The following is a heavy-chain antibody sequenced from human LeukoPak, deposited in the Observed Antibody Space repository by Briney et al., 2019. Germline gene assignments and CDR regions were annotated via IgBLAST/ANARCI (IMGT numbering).Heavy chain of an antibody. CDR1: GFTFSLSG. CDR3: ARDLPVNPYDYVWGTYRGYFES. J-gene: IGHJ4*02. CDR2: ISYDGSNK. Sequence: GGSLRLSCVASGFTFSLSGMHWVRQAPGQGLEWVSIISYDGSNKYYADSVQGRFTISRDNSNNILFLQMDSLRPDDTAVYFCARDLPVNPYDYVWGTYRGYFESWGQGTLVAVSS. D-gene: IGHD3-16*02. V-gene: IGHV3-30-3*01.